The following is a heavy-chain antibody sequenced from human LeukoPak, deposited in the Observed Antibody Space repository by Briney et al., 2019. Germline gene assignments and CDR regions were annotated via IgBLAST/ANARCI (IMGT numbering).Heavy chain of an antibody. V-gene: IGHV4-39*01. CDR2: FYYCGST. D-gene: IGHD3-9*01. CDR3: ARASGVLPSFEWANWFDT. Sequence: SETLSLTCTVSGGPIRRSDYYWAWIRQPPGRGVEWIGTFYYCGSTFYKPPRKSRLTVSAGTSRNQFYMKLSSVTAADTAVYYCARASGVLPSFEWANWFDTWGQGSLVTVSS. CDR1: GGPIRRSDYY. J-gene: IGHJ5*02.